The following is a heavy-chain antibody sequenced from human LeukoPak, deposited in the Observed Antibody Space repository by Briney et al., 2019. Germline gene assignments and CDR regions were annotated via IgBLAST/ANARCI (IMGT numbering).Heavy chain of an antibody. CDR3: ARDIVVVPAATSLGAYYYYMDV. Sequence: ASVKVSCKAFGYTYTKEAISWVRQAPGQGLEWMGWINPNSGGTNYAQKFQGRVTMTRDTSISTAYMELSRLRSDDTAVYYCARDIVVVPAATSLGAYYYYMDVWGKGTTVTVSS. CDR1: GYTYTKEA. V-gene: IGHV1-2*02. D-gene: IGHD2-2*01. J-gene: IGHJ6*03. CDR2: INPNSGGT.